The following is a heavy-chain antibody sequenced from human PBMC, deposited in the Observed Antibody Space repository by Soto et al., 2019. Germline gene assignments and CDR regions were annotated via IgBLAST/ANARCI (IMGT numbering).Heavy chain of an antibody. J-gene: IGHJ4*02. D-gene: IGHD2-2*03. Sequence: QVRLQESGPGLVKPSETLSLTCTVSGGSISPSYWNWVRQPPGKRPEWIVCIYYTGNTHYNPSLKSRVTMSRDTYKNPFFLELASVTAANTAMYFCAAGLDHNKVGYWGQGTLVTVSS. CDR3: AAGLDHNKVGY. CDR1: GGSISPSY. V-gene: IGHV4-59*01. CDR2: IYYTGNT.